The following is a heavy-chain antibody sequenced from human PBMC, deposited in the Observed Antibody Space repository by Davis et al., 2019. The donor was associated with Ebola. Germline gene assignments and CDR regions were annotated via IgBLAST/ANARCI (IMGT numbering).Heavy chain of an antibody. CDR1: GYTFPNYW. CDR2: IDPSDSYT. Sequence: PGGSLRLSCRVSGYTFPNYWINWVRQMPGKGLEWMGRIDPSDSYTNYSPSFQGHVTISADKSISTAYLQWSSLKASDTAMYYCARHFATTQPTFDYWGQGTLVTVSS. V-gene: IGHV5-10-1*01. CDR3: ARHFATTQPTFDY. D-gene: IGHD5-24*01. J-gene: IGHJ4*02.